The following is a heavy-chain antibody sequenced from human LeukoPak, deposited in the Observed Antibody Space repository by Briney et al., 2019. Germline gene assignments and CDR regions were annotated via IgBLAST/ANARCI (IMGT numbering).Heavy chain of an antibody. CDR3: ARAGYYDSSGYYRVHAFDI. CDR1: GGTFSSYA. Sequence: SVKVSCKASGGTFSSYAISWVRQAPGQGLEWMGRIIPILGIANYAQKFQGRVTITADKSTSTAYMELSSLRSEDTAVYYCARAGYYDSSGYYRVHAFDIWGQGTMVTVSS. J-gene: IGHJ3*02. D-gene: IGHD3-22*01. CDR2: IIPILGIA. V-gene: IGHV1-69*04.